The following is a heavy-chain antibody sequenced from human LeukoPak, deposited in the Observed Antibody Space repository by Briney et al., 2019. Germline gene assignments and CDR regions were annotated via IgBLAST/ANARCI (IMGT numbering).Heavy chain of an antibody. CDR3: ARYPYMGFMEYYFDY. D-gene: IGHD3-16*01. CDR1: GYTFTGYY. J-gene: IGHJ4*02. CDR2: INPNSGGT. V-gene: IGHV1-2*02. Sequence: GASVKVSCKASGYTFTGYYMHWVRQAPGQGLEWMGWINPNSGGTNYAQKFQGRVTMTRDTSISTAYMGLSRPRSDDTAVYYCARYPYMGFMEYYFDYWGQGTLVTVSS.